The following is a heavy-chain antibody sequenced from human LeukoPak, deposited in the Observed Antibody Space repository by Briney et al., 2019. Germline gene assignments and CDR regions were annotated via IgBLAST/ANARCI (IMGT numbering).Heavy chain of an antibody. J-gene: IGHJ6*02. V-gene: IGHV3-53*04. CDR1: GFTVSSNY. CDR2: IYSGGST. CDR3: ARELRFLEWLPSGKYYYYGMDV. D-gene: IGHD3-3*01. Sequence: PGGSLRLSCAASGFTVSSNYMSWVRQAPGKGLEWVSVIYSGGSTYYADSVKGRFTISRHNSKNTLYLQMNNLRAEDTAVYYCARELRFLEWLPSGKYYYYGMDVWGQGTTVTVS.